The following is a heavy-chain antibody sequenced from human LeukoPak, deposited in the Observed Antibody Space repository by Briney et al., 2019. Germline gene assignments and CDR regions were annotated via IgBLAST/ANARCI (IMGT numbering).Heavy chain of an antibody. CDR2: IIPILGIA. Sequence: SVKVSCKASGGTFSSYTISWVRQAPGQGLEWMGRIIPILGIANYAQKFQGRVTITADKSTSTAYMALSSLRSEDTAVYYCARDQDYYDSSGYPYYFDYWGQGTLVTVSS. CDR1: GGTFSSYT. V-gene: IGHV1-69*04. CDR3: ARDQDYYDSSGYPYYFDY. J-gene: IGHJ4*02. D-gene: IGHD3-22*01.